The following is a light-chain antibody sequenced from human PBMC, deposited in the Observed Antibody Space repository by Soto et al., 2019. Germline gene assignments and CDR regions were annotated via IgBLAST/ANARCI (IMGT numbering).Light chain of an antibody. CDR1: SSDVGSYNL. Sequence: QSVLAQPASVSGSPGQSITISCTGTSSDVGSYNLVSWFQQLPGKAPKLIIYEGTKRPSGVSDRFSGSKSGYTASLTISGLQAEDAADYYCFSYAGNSVYVFGTGTKV. J-gene: IGLJ1*01. V-gene: IGLV2-23*01. CDR3: FSYAGNSVYV. CDR2: EGT.